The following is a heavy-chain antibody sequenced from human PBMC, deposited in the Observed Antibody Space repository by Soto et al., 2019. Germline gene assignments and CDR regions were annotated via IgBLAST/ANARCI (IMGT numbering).Heavy chain of an antibody. Sequence: PGGSLRLSCAASGFTFSSYGMHWVRQAPGKGLEWVAVISYDGSNKYYADSVKGRFTISRDNSKNTLYLQMNSLRAEDTAVYYCAKPAISYYDFWSGYPYHYYYYGMDVWGQGTPVTVSS. V-gene: IGHV3-30*18. CDR2: ISYDGSNK. J-gene: IGHJ6*02. CDR1: GFTFSSYG. D-gene: IGHD3-3*01. CDR3: AKPAISYYDFWSGYPYHYYYYGMDV.